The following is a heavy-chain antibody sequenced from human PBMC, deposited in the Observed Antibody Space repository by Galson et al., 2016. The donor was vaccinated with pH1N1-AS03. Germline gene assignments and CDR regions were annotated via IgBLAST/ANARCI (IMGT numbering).Heavy chain of an antibody. CDR1: GYKFTNYW. CDR2: IYPGDSDT. Sequence: QSGAEVKKPGESLKISCKGSGYKFTNYWTGWVRQMPGQGLEWMGSIYPGDSDTRYSPSFQGQVTISADKSISTAYLQWSSLKASDTAMYYCARRVSYTGSYPLDYWGQGTLVTVPS. CDR3: ARRVSYTGSYPLDY. D-gene: IGHD1-26*01. J-gene: IGHJ4*02. V-gene: IGHV5-51*01.